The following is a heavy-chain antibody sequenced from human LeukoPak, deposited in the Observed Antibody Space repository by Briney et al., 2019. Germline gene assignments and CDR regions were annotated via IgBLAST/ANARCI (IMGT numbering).Heavy chain of an antibody. CDR1: GGSISSYY. Sequence: SETLSLTCTVSGGSISSYYWSWIRQPPGKGLEWIGYIYYSGSTNYNPSLKSRVTISVDTSKNQFSLKLSSVTAADTAVYYCARSTKGFLEWLFNAFDIWGQGTMVTVS. V-gene: IGHV4-59*01. D-gene: IGHD3-3*01. CDR3: ARSTKGFLEWLFNAFDI. J-gene: IGHJ3*02. CDR2: IYYSGST.